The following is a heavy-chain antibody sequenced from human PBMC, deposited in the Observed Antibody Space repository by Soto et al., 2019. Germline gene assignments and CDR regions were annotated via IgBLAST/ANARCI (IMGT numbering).Heavy chain of an antibody. V-gene: IGHV3-13*01. CDR3: TRGLAVGGLWANDGLEV. D-gene: IGHD6-19*01. Sequence: EVQLVESGGGLVQPGGSLRLSCAASGFTFSSYDMHWVREVIGKGLEWVSAIGTAGDTYFAGSLKGRFTISRENAKNSVYLQMNRPRAGDPAVYYCTRGLAVGGLWANDGLEVWGQGTTVTVSS. CDR1: GFTFSSYD. J-gene: IGHJ6*02. CDR2: IGTAGDT.